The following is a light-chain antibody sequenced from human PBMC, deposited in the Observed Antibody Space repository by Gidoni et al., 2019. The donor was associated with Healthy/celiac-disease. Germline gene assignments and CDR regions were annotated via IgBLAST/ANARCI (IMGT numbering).Light chain of an antibody. CDR3: QQYYSTPPT. CDR1: QSVLYSSNNKKY. Sequence: DIVMTQSPDSLAVSLGERATINCKSSQSVLYSSNNKKYLAWYQQKPGQPPKLLIYWASTPESGVPDRFSGSGSGTDFTLTISSLQAEDVAAYYCQQYYSTPPTFGQGTKVEIK. CDR2: WAS. J-gene: IGKJ1*01. V-gene: IGKV4-1*01.